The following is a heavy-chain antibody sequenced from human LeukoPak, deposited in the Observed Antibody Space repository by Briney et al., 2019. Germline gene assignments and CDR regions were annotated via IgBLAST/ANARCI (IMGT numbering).Heavy chain of an antibody. Sequence: GESLKIPCKGSGYSFSSYWIGWVRQMPGKGLEWMGIIYPGDSDTRYSPSFQGQVTISADKSISTAYLQWNSLKASGTAMYYCARRGHYYDSSGYLRPDAFDIWGQGTMVTVSS. D-gene: IGHD3-22*01. J-gene: IGHJ3*02. CDR1: GYSFSSYW. CDR3: ARRGHYYDSSGYLRPDAFDI. CDR2: IYPGDSDT. V-gene: IGHV5-51*01.